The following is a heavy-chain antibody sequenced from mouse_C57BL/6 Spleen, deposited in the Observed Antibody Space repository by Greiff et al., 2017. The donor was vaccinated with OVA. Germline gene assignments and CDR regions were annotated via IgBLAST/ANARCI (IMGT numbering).Heavy chain of an antibody. J-gene: IGHJ3*01. V-gene: IGHV5-17*01. Sequence: EVMLVESGGGLVKPGGSLKLSCAASGFTFSDYGMHWVRQAPEKGLEWVVYISSGSSTIYYADTVKGRFTISRDNAKNTLFLQMTSLRSEDTAMYYCARRYDYYGSSFFAYWGQGTLVTVSA. CDR1: GFTFSDYG. CDR3: ARRYDYYGSSFFAY. CDR2: ISSGSSTI. D-gene: IGHD1-1*01.